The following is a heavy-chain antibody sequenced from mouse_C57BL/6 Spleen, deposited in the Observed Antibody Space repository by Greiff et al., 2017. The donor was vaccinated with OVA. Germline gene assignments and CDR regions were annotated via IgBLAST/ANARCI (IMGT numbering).Heavy chain of an antibody. CDR1: GYTFTDYN. CDR3: ARRNYGGSYWYFDV. V-gene: IGHV1-18*01. D-gene: IGHD1-1*01. J-gene: IGHJ1*03. Sequence: EVQLVESGPELVKPGASVKIPCKASGYTFTDYNMDWVKQSHGKSLEWIGDITPNNGGTIYNQKFKGKATLTVDKSSSTAYMELRSLTSEDTAVYYCARRNYGGSYWYFDVWGTGTTVTVSS. CDR2: ITPNNGGT.